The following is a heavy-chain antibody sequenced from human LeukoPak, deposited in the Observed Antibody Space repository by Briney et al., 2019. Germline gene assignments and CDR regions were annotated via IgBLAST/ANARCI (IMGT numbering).Heavy chain of an antibody. V-gene: IGHV4-30-4*02. CDR3: ARDPRTPLYCSSTSCYKGAWFDP. CDR1: GGSISSGDYY. J-gene: IGHJ5*02. D-gene: IGHD2-2*02. CDR2: IYYSGST. Sequence: SETLSLTCTVSGGSISSGDYYWSWIRQPPGKGLEWIGYIYYSGSTYYNPSLKSRVTISVDTSKNQFSLKLSSVTAADTAVYYCARDPRTPLYCSSTSCYKGAWFDPWGQGTLVTVSS.